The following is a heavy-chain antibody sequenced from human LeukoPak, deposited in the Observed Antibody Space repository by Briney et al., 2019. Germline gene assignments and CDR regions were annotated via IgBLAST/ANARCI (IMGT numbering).Heavy chain of an antibody. J-gene: IGHJ4*02. Sequence: PGGSLRLSCAASGFTFSSYAMSWVRQVPGKGLEWVSVISGSGDNTYYADSVEGRLTISRHNSKNALFLQMNSLRAEDTAVYYCARGAYGDYDYWGQGTLVTVSS. D-gene: IGHD4-17*01. V-gene: IGHV3-23*01. CDR2: ISGSGDNT. CDR3: ARGAYGDYDY. CDR1: GFTFSSYA.